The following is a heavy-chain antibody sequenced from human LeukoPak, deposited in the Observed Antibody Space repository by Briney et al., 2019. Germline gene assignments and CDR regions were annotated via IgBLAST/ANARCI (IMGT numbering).Heavy chain of an antibody. V-gene: IGHV3-21*01. J-gene: IGHJ4*02. CDR3: ARDPYSSGFSDY. D-gene: IGHD6-19*01. CDR1: GFTFSSYW. CDR2: ISSSSYI. Sequence: GGSLRLSCAASGFTFSSYWMSWVRQAPGKGLEWVSSISSSSYIYYADSVKGRFTISRDNAKNSLYLQMNSLRAEDTAVYYCARDPYSSGFSDYWGQGTLVTVSS.